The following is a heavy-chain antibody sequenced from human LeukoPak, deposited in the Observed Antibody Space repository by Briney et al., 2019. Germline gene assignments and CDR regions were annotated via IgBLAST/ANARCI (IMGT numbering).Heavy chain of an antibody. CDR2: IYYSGST. CDR1: GGSISSGSYY. Sequence: SETLSLTCTVSGGSISSGSYYWSWIRQPPGKGLEWIGYIYYSGSTNYNPSLKSRVTISVDTSKNQFSLKLSSVTAADTAVYYCARQLWSRDGMDVWGQGTTVTVSS. D-gene: IGHD5-18*01. J-gene: IGHJ6*02. V-gene: IGHV4-61*01. CDR3: ARQLWSRDGMDV.